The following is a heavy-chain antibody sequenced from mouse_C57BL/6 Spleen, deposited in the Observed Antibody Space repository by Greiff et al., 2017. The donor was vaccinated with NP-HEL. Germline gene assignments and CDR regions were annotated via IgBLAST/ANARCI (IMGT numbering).Heavy chain of an antibody. CDR2: IDPETGGT. J-gene: IGHJ2*01. Sequence: VQLQQSGAELVRPGASVTLSCKASGYTFTDYEMHWVKQTPVHGLEWIGAIDPETGGTAYNQKFKGKAILTADKSSSTAYIELRSLTSEVSAVYYWTRWGYGSRNYWGQGTTLTVSS. CDR3: TRWGYGSRNY. V-gene: IGHV1-15*01. D-gene: IGHD1-1*01. CDR1: GYTFTDYE.